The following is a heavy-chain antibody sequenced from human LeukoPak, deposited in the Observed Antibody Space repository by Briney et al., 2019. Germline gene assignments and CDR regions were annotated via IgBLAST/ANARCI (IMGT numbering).Heavy chain of an antibody. V-gene: IGHV3-7*05. J-gene: IGHJ4*02. CDR2: IKQDGSEK. CDR1: GFTFSDYW. D-gene: IGHD6-19*01. Sequence: PGRSLRLSCAASGFTFSDYWMSWVRQAPGKGPEWVANIKQDGSEKYYVDSVKGRFTISRDNAKNSLYLQINSLRAEDSAVYYCAGSSGWARYFDYWGQGTLVTVSS. CDR3: AGSSGWARYFDY.